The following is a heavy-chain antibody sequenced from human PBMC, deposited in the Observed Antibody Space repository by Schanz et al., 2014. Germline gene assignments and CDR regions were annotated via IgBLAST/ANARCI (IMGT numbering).Heavy chain of an antibody. V-gene: IGHV1-18*01. J-gene: IGHJ3*02. CDR2: ITAYNGDT. CDR3: TRGGYSYALSAFDI. Sequence: QVQLVQSGAEVKKPGTSVKVSCKTSGYTFSNDDINWVRQAIGQGPEWMGWITAYNGDTNYALKLQGRVIMTTDTSTGTAYMELRSLRSDDTALYYCTRGGYSYALSAFDIWGQGTMVTVSS. CDR1: GYTFSNDD. D-gene: IGHD5-18*01.